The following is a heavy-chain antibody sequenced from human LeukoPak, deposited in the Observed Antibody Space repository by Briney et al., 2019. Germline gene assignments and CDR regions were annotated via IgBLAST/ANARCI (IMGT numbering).Heavy chain of an antibody. V-gene: IGHV3-23*01. J-gene: IGHJ4*02. CDR2: ISGSGGST. CDR3: AKDRWELQYYFDY. CDR1: GLTFSNYA. D-gene: IGHD1-26*01. Sequence: GGSLRLSCAASGLTFSNYAMSWVRQAPGKGLEWVSAISGSGGSTYYADSVKGRFTISRDNSKNTLYLQMNSLRAEDTAVYYCAKDRWELQYYFDYWGQGTLVTVSS.